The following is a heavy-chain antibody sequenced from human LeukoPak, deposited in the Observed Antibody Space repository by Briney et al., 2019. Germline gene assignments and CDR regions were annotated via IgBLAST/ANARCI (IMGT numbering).Heavy chain of an antibody. V-gene: IGHV1-69*05. J-gene: IGHJ2*01. D-gene: IGHD3-22*01. CDR1: GGTFSSYA. CDR3: ARAYYYDSSEYWYFDL. CDR2: IIPIFGTA. Sequence: SVKVSCKASGGTFSSYAISWVRQAPGQGLEWMGGIIPIFGTANYAQKFQGRVTITTDESTSTAYMELGSLRSEDTAVYYCARAYYYDSSEYWYFDLWGRGTLVTVSS.